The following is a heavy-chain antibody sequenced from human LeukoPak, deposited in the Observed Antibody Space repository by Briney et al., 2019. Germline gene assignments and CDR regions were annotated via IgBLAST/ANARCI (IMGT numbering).Heavy chain of an antibody. Sequence: VASVKVSCKASGYTFTGHYMHWVRQAPGQGLEWMGWIDTKSGGTKYAQRFQGRVTMTRDTSIYTGYMELSSLTSDDTAVYYCARWRGYSSGWSGPFDDWGQGTLVTDSS. CDR2: IDTKSGGT. CDR3: ARWRGYSSGWSGPFDD. V-gene: IGHV1-2*02. CDR1: GYTFTGHY. D-gene: IGHD6-13*01. J-gene: IGHJ4*02.